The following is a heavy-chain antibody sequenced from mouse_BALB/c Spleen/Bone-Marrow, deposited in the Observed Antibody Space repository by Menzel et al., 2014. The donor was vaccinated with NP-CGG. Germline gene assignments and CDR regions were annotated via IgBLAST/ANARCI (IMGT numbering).Heavy chain of an antibody. Sequence: EVHLVESGGGLVKPGGSLKLSCAASGFTFSSYAMSWVRQTPEKRLEWVASISSGGSTYYPDRVKGRFTISRDNARNILYRQMSSLRSEDTAMYYCARGREVRRGAWFAYWGQGTLVTVSA. CDR1: GFTFSSYA. CDR2: ISSGGST. V-gene: IGHV5-6-5*01. J-gene: IGHJ3*01. CDR3: ARGREVRRGAWFAY. D-gene: IGHD2-14*01.